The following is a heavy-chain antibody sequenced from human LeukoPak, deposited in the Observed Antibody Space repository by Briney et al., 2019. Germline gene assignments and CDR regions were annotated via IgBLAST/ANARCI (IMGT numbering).Heavy chain of an antibody. V-gene: IGHV4-59*01. D-gene: IGHD6-19*01. CDR1: GGSISSYY. CDR3: ARVSYSSGWYDDYFDY. J-gene: IGHJ4*02. CDR2: IYYSGST. Sequence: SETLSLTCTVSGGSISSYYWSWIRQPPGKGLEWIGYIYYSGSTNYNPSLKSRVTISVDTSKNQSSLKLSSVTAADTAVYYCARVSYSSGWYDDYFDYWGQRTLVTVSS.